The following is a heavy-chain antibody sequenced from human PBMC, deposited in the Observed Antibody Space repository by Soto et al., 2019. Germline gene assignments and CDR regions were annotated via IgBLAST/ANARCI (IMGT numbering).Heavy chain of an antibody. D-gene: IGHD3-10*01. CDR2: VLHSGIT. CDR3: VTRNPSHYPQY. V-gene: IGHV4-39*01. Sequence: PSETLSLTCTVSGCSITSGTYSWGWIRQPPGKGLEWIASVLHSGITAYNPSLKSRVTISMDASENQFSLKLNSVTAADTAVYYCVTRNPSHYPQYWGQGTLVTVSS. CDR1: GCSITSGTYS. J-gene: IGHJ4*02.